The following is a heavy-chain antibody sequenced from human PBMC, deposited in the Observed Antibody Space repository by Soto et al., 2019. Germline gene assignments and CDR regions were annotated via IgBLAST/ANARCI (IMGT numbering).Heavy chain of an antibody. CDR2: ISGSGGST. Sequence: GGSLRLSCAASGFTFSSYAMSWVRQAPGKGLEWVSAISGSGGSTYYADSVKGRFTISRDNSKNTLYLQMNSLRAEDTAVYYCAKGVGDYVWGSYPHRWFDPWGQGTLVTVSS. CDR1: GFTFSSYA. V-gene: IGHV3-23*01. CDR3: AKGVGDYVWGSYPHRWFDP. J-gene: IGHJ5*02. D-gene: IGHD3-16*02.